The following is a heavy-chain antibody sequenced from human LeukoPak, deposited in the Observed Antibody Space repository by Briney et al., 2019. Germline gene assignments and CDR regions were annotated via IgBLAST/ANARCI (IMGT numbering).Heavy chain of an antibody. D-gene: IGHD4-17*01. V-gene: IGHV4-34*01. Sequence: PSETLSLTCTVSGGSISSYYWSWIRQPPGKGLEWIGEINHSGSTNYNPSLKSRVTILVDTSKNQFPLKLSSVTAADTAVYYCARGHSPVTTKVSYFQHWGQGTLVTVSS. CDR1: GGSISSYY. CDR2: INHSGST. CDR3: ARGHSPVTTKVSYFQH. J-gene: IGHJ1*01.